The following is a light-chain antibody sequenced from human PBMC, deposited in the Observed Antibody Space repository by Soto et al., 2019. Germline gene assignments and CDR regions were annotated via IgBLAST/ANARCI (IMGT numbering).Light chain of an antibody. CDR1: SSDVGGYNY. V-gene: IGLV2-14*01. CDR2: DVS. Sequence: QSALTQPASVSGSPGQSITISCTGTSSDVGGYNYVSWYQQHPGKAPKLMIYDVSSRPSGVSNRFSGSKSGTTASLTISGFQAEDEADYYCSSYTTSSTLYVVFGGGTKLTVL. J-gene: IGLJ2*01. CDR3: SSYTTSSTLYVV.